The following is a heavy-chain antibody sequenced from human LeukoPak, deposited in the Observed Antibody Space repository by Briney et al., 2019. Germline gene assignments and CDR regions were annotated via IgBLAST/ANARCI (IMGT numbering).Heavy chain of an antibody. D-gene: IGHD2-21*01. V-gene: IGHV4-39*01. CDR2: IYYSGST. CDR3: ARAIRYFDY. J-gene: IGHJ4*02. Sequence: SETLSLTCTVSGGSISSSSYYWGWIRQPRGKGLEWIGSIYYSGSTYYNPSLKSRVTISVDTSKNQFSLKLSSVTAADTAVYYCARAIRYFDYWGQGTLVTVSS. CDR1: GGSISSSSYY.